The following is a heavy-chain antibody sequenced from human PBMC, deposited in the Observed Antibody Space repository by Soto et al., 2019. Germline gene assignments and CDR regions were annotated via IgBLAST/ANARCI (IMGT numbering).Heavy chain of an antibody. Sequence: ESGGGLVQPGGSLRLSCAASGFTFSSYSMNWVRQAPGKGLEWVSYISSSSSTIYYADSVKGRFTISRDNAKNSLYLQMNSLRDEDTAVYYCARDGGVRLYYYGMDVWGQGTTVTVSS. CDR2: ISSSSSTI. J-gene: IGHJ6*02. CDR3: ARDGGVRLYYYGMDV. CDR1: GFTFSSYS. V-gene: IGHV3-48*02. D-gene: IGHD3-16*01.